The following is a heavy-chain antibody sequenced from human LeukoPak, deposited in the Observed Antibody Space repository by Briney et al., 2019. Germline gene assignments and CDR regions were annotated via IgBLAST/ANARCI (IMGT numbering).Heavy chain of an antibody. CDR3: ARFGMDAAIDY. J-gene: IGHJ4*02. Sequence: GGSLRLSCAASGFTFSSYGMHWVRQAPGKGLEWVAIIWYDGSDKYYADSVKGRFTISRDNSKNTLYLQMDSLRAEDTAVYYCARFGMDAAIDYWGQGTLVTVSS. D-gene: IGHD2-15*01. V-gene: IGHV3-33*01. CDR2: IWYDGSDK. CDR1: GFTFSSYG.